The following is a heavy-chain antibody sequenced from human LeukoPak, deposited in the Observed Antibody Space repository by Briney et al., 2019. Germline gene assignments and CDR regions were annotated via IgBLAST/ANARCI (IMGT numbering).Heavy chain of an antibody. CDR3: YFWSGYYIY. Sequence: GGSLKLSCAASGFTFSGSVMPWVRQASGKGLEWVGRIRSKANSHATAYAASVKGRFTISRDDSKNTAYLQMNSLKTEDTAVYYCYFWSGYYIYWGQGTLVTVSS. V-gene: IGHV3-73*01. J-gene: IGHJ4*02. CDR1: GFTFSGSV. CDR2: IRSKANSHAT. D-gene: IGHD3-3*01.